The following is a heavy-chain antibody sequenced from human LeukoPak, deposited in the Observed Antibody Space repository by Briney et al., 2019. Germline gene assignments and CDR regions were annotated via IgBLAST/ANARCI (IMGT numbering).Heavy chain of an antibody. Sequence: GGSLRLSCAASGFTFSSYTMHWVRRAPGKGLEWVAVISYDGSNKYYADSVKGRFTISRDNSKNMLYLQMNSLRAEDTAVYYCARGGRGPGDYFDLWGRGTLVTVSS. D-gene: IGHD2-15*01. CDR3: ARGGRGPGDYFDL. V-gene: IGHV3-30*04. J-gene: IGHJ2*01. CDR1: GFTFSSYT. CDR2: ISYDGSNK.